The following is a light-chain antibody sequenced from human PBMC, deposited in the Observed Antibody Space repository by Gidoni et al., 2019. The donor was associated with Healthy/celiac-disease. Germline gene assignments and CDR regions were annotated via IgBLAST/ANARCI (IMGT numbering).Light chain of an antibody. V-gene: IGLV3-21*02. CDR3: QVWDSSSDHLWV. CDR1: NIGSKS. J-gene: IGLJ3*02. Sequence: SYVLTQPPSVSVAPGQTARITCGGSNIGSKSVHWYQQKPGQAPVLVVYADSDRPSGIPERFSGSNSGNTATLTISRVEAGDEADYYCQVWDSSSDHLWVFGGGTKLTVL. CDR2: ADS.